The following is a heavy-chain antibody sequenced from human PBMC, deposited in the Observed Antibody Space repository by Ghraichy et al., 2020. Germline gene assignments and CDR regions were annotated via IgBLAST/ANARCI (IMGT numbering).Heavy chain of an antibody. V-gene: IGHV4-59*01. CDR2: VYYTGST. CDR3: ALVAVATLRGDWFDP. CDR1: GGSIGSDY. Sequence: SETLSLTCSVSGGSIGSDYWGWIRQPPGKGLEWIGYVYYTGSTSYNPSLKSRLTISVDTSKNQFSLHLDSVTSADTAVYYCALVAVATLRGDWFDPWGQGTLVTVSS. J-gene: IGHJ5*02. D-gene: IGHD2-15*01.